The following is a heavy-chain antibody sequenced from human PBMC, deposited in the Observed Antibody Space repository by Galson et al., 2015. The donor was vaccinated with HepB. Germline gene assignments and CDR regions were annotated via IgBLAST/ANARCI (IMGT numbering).Heavy chain of an antibody. CDR2: LHSDGSP. Sequence: SLRLSCAASGFSVSSNYVHWVRQAPGKGLEWVSLLHSDGSPSYADSVKGRFTISRDNSKNTLYLQMNSLRAEDTAVYYCASPSGIAVSTVLDAFDMWGQGTMVTVSS. CDR1: GFSVSSNY. D-gene: IGHD6-19*01. V-gene: IGHV3-66*01. J-gene: IGHJ3*02. CDR3: ASPSGIAVSTVLDAFDM.